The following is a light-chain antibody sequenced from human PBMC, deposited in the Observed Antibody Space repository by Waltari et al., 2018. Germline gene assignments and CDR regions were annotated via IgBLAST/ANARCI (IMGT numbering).Light chain of an antibody. Sequence: EIVLTQSPATLSLSPGERATLSCRASQSVNNYLAWFQQKPGQAPRLLIYDTSNRATGIPARFSGSGSWTDFTLTISSLEPEDFVVYYCQQRSNWPWTFGQGTKVEIK. V-gene: IGKV3-11*01. CDR3: QQRSNWPWT. J-gene: IGKJ1*01. CDR2: DTS. CDR1: QSVNNY.